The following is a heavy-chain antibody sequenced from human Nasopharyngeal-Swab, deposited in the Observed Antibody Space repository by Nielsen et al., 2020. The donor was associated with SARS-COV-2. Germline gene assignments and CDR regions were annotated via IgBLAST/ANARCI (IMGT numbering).Heavy chain of an antibody. D-gene: IGHD1-1*01. CDR3: ARLGTESYHYYSLDV. Sequence: GVSLGLSCVTSAFTFNMYSMHWVRQAPGKGLEWVSSISSSSNYIYYGDSVKGRFTISRDNTQKSLYLEMNSLRVEDTAVYYCARLGTESYHYYSLDVWGQGTTVTVSS. V-gene: IGHV3-21*01. CDR2: ISSSSNYI. J-gene: IGHJ6*02. CDR1: AFTFNMYS.